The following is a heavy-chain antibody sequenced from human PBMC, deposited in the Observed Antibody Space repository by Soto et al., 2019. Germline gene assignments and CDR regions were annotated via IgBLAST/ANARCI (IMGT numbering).Heavy chain of an antibody. Sequence: SETLSLTCTVSGRSISSGDYHWSWIRQPPGKGLEWIGFVYYTGNTYYNPSLKSRVTISVDTSKNQFSLKLSSVTAADTAVYYCARSDFWSGYYTDYWGQGTLVTVSS. CDR2: VYYTGNT. J-gene: IGHJ4*02. D-gene: IGHD3-3*01. CDR3: ARSDFWSGYYTDY. V-gene: IGHV4-30-4*08. CDR1: GRSISSGDYH.